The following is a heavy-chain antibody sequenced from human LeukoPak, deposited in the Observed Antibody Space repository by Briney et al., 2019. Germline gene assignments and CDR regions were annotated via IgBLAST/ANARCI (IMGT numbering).Heavy chain of an antibody. V-gene: IGHV3-30*14. CDR3: AREWRGIASHYHGMDV. Sequence: GGSLRLSCVASGFTFSAFALHWVRQAPGKGLEWVAAISFDENKVFYAGSVTGRFTISRENVKNSLYLQMNSLGVEDTAVYYCAREWRGIASHYHGMDVWGQGTTVTVSS. CDR1: GFTFSAFA. D-gene: IGHD6-6*01. J-gene: IGHJ6*02. CDR2: ISFDENKV.